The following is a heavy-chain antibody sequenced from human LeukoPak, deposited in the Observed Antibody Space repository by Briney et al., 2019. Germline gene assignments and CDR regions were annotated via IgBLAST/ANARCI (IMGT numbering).Heavy chain of an antibody. J-gene: IGHJ4*02. V-gene: IGHV3-74*01. D-gene: IGHD3-10*01. CDR1: GFTLSSYW. CDR3: ARVRVGAYDFEY. CDR2: INPDGSTT. Sequence: GGSLRLSCAASGFTLSSYWMHWVRQVPGMGLVWVSRINPDGSTTTYADSVKGRFTISRDNAKNTLYLQMNSLRAEDTAVYYCARVRVGAYDFEYWGQGTLVTVSS.